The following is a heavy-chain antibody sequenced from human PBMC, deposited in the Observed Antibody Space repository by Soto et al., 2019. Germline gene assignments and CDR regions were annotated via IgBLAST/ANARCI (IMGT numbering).Heavy chain of an antibody. CDR3: AKDRSVVVALKGRFSAFDL. V-gene: IGHV3-23*01. J-gene: IGHJ3*01. D-gene: IGHD2-15*01. CDR2: ISGSGGST. Sequence: PWGSLRLSCAASGFTFSSYAMSWVRQAPGKGLEWVSAISGSGGSTYYADSVKGRFTISRDNSKNTLYLQMNSLRAEDTAVYYCAKDRSVVVALKGRFSAFDLWGQGTIVTVS. CDR1: GFTFSSYA.